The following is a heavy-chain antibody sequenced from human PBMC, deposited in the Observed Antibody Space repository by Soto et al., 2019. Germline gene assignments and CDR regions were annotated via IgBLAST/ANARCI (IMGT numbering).Heavy chain of an antibody. CDR2: INHSGST. Sequence: SETLSLTCTVSGGSISSSSYYWGWIRQPPGKGLEWIGEINHSGSTNYNPFLKSRVTISVDTSKNQFTLKLSSVTAADTAVYYYARGRRNSSGWSFRNYYFDYWGQGTLVTVSS. CDR3: ARGRRNSSGWSFRNYYFDY. CDR1: GGSISSSSYY. D-gene: IGHD6-19*01. V-gene: IGHV4-39*06. J-gene: IGHJ4*02.